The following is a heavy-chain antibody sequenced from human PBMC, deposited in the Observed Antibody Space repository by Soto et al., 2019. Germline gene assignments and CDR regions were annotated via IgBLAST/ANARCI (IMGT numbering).Heavy chain of an antibody. V-gene: IGHV3-30*14. CDR1: GFTFSSYA. CDR2: ISYDGSNK. D-gene: IGHD3-3*01. Sequence: GGSLRLSCAASGFTFSSYAMHWVRQAPDKGLEWVAVISYDGSNKYYTDSVKGRFTISRDKYKNTLYLQMNILRAEDTAVYYFARDTGSNDFWSGYFPPYYYYYGMDVWGQGTTVTVSS. CDR3: ARDTGSNDFWSGYFPPYYYYYGMDV. J-gene: IGHJ6*02.